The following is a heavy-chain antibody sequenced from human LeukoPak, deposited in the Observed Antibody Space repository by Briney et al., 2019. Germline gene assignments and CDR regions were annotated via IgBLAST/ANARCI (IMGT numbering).Heavy chain of an antibody. D-gene: IGHD3-10*01. CDR3: GRGSDHDAFDI. CDR1: GFTVSSNY. V-gene: IGHV3-53*01. CDR2: IYSGGST. Sequence: GGSLRLSCAASGFTVSSNYMSWVRQAPGKGLEWVSVIYSGGSTYYADSVKGRFTISRDNSKNTLYLQMNSLRAEDTAVYYCGRGSDHDAFDIWGQGTMVTVSS. J-gene: IGHJ3*02.